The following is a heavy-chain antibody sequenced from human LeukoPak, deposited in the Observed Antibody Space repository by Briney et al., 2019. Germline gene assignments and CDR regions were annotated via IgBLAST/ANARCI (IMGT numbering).Heavy chain of an antibody. CDR3: AAEYSSSLGPGTDY. J-gene: IGHJ4*02. V-gene: IGHV1-46*01. Sequence: NPSGGSTSYAQKFQGRVTMTRDTSTSTVYMELSSLRSEDTAVYYCAAEYSSSLGPGTDYWGQGTLVTVSS. D-gene: IGHD6-6*01. CDR2: NPSGGST.